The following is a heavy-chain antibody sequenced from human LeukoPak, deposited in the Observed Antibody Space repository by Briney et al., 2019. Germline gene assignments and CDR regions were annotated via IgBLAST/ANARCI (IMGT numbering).Heavy chain of an antibody. CDR2: IDWDDDK. V-gene: IGHV2-70*11. D-gene: IGHD1-14*01. Sequence: ESGPALVKPTQTLTLTCTFSGFSLSTSGMCVSWIRQPPGKALEWLARIDWDDDKYYNTSLKTRLTIPKDTSKNQVVLTMTNMDPVDTATYYCARNRREPHFDYWGQGTLVTVSS. CDR1: GFSLSTSGMC. CDR3: ARNRREPHFDY. J-gene: IGHJ4*02.